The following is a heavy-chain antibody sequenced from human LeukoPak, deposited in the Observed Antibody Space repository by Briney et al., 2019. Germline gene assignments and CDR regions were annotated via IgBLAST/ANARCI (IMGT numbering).Heavy chain of an antibody. CDR1: GFTVSSNY. V-gene: IGHV3-53*01. CDR2: IYSGGST. Sequence: GGSLRLSCAASGFTVSSNYMSWVRQAPGKGLEWVSVIYSGGSTYYADSVKGRFTISRDNSKNTLYLQMNSLRAEDTAVYYCARDRRYNWNDDAFDIWGQGTMVTVSS. CDR3: ARDRRYNWNDDAFDI. D-gene: IGHD1-20*01. J-gene: IGHJ3*02.